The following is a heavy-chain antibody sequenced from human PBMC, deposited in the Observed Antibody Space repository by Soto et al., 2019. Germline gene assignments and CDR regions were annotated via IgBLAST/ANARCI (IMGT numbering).Heavy chain of an antibody. Sequence: QVQLVQSGAEVKNPGASVKVSCKACGYTFTRYGIGWARQAPGQGLAWMGWINTYNGNTNYAQNVQGRVTLTTDTSTSTAYMELRSLRSNDTAIYYCAMIDVYVTPSPQLVWGQGTTGIVS. D-gene: IGHD3-16*01. CDR2: INTYNGNT. J-gene: IGHJ6*02. V-gene: IGHV1-18*01. CDR1: GYTFTRYG. CDR3: AMIDVYVTPSPQLV.